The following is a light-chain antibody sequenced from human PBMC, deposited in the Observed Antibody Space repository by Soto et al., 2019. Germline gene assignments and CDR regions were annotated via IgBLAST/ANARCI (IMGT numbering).Light chain of an antibody. V-gene: IGLV2-23*01. CDR3: CSYVGGTIXSYV. J-gene: IGLJ1*01. CDR2: EAT. CDR1: TADVGSSNF. Sequence: LTQPASASVSPGQSITISCNGTTADVGSSNFVSWYQQHPGKSPKLILYEATKRPAGVSNRFSVSKSGNTASLTISGLQPADEADYYCCSYVGGTIXSYVVGTGTKVXV.